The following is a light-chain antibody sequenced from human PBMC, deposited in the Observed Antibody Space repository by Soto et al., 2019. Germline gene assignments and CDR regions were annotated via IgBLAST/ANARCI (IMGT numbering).Light chain of an antibody. J-gene: IGKJ1*01. CDR2: GSS. V-gene: IGKV3-20*01. Sequence: EIVLTQSPGTLSLSPGERATLSCRASQSVSSSYLAWCQQKPGQAPRLLIYGSSSRATGIPDRFSGSGSGTDFTLTISRLEPEDFAVYDCQQYGSSPWTFGQGTKVEIK. CDR1: QSVSSSY. CDR3: QQYGSSPWT.